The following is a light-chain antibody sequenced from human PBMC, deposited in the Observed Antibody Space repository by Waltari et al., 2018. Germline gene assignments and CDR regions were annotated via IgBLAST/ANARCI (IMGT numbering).Light chain of an antibody. CDR3: AAWDDSLNAVV. CDR1: SSNIGSNN. V-gene: IGLV1-44*01. J-gene: IGLJ2*01. Sequence: QSVLTQPPSASGTPGQRVTISCSGSSSNIGSNNLYWYQQLPGTAPKLHLYVNDQRPSGVPDRFSGSKSGTSASLAIGGLQSDDEADYYCAAWDDSLNAVVFGGGTKLTVL. CDR2: VND.